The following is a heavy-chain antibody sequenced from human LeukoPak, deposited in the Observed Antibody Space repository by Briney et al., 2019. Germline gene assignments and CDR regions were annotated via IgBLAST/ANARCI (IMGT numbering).Heavy chain of an antibody. J-gene: IGHJ6*02. D-gene: IGHD1-14*01. CDR2: INPSGGST. CDR3: ARDSGPSANYYYYGMDG. CDR1: GYTFTSYY. V-gene: IGHV1-46*01. Sequence: GASVKVSCKASGYTFTSYYMHWVRQAPGQGLEWMGIINPSGGSTSYAQKFQGRVTMTRDTSTSTVYMELSSLRSEDTAVYYCARDSGPSANYYYYGMDGWGQGTTVTVSS.